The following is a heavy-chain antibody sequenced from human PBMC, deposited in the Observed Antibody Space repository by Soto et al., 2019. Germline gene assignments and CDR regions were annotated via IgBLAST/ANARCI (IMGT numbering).Heavy chain of an antibody. D-gene: IGHD6-6*01. J-gene: IGHJ4*02. Sequence: QITLKESGPTLVKPTQTLTLTCTFSGTSLSTHTVGVAWIRQPPGKALEWLELIYSDEDKRYSPSLKSRLTFAQHTPKNQEAVTYTSVDPVDTATYSRAHIVRFEYRGYNFEYWGQGILVTVSS. CDR2: IYSDEDK. V-gene: IGHV2-5*02. CDR1: GTSLSTHTVG. CDR3: AHIVRFEYRGYNFEY.